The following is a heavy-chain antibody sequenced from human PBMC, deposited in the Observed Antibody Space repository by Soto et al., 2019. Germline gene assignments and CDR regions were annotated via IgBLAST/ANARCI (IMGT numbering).Heavy chain of an antibody. CDR2: IYYSGST. CDR3: ARGAWTTVASDMDV. Sequence: SETLSLTCTVSGGSISSYYWSWIRQPPGKGLEWIGYIYYSGSTNYNPSLKSRVTISVDTSKNQFSLKLSSVTAADTAVYYCARGAWTTVASDMDVWGKGTTVTVSS. CDR1: GGSISSYY. J-gene: IGHJ6*03. V-gene: IGHV4-59*01. D-gene: IGHD4-17*01.